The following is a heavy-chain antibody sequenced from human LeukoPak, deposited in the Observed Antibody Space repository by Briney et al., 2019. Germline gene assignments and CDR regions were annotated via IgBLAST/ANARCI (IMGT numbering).Heavy chain of an antibody. CDR3: ARIKWAAAND. V-gene: IGHV1-2*02. Sequence: ASVTVSCKASGYTFTGYYLHWVRQAPGQGLEWMGWINPNSGDTNYAQKFQGRVTMTRDTSISTAYLELSSLRSDDTAVYYCARIKWAAANDWGRGTLVTVSS. J-gene: IGHJ4*02. D-gene: IGHD6-13*01. CDR2: INPNSGDT. CDR1: GYTFTGYY.